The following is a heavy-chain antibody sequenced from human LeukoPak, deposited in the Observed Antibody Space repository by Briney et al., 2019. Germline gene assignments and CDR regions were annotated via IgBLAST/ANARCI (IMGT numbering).Heavy chain of an antibody. CDR2: ISSSSSTI. CDR1: GFTFSSYN. Sequence: PGGSLRLSCAASGFTFSSYNMNWVRQAPGKGLEWVSYISSSSSTIYYADSVKGRFTISRDNAKNSLYLQMNSLRAEETAVYYCARGLTPYYYYYMDVWGKGTTVTVSS. CDR3: ARGLTPYYYYYMDV. J-gene: IGHJ6*03. D-gene: IGHD2-21*02. V-gene: IGHV3-48*04.